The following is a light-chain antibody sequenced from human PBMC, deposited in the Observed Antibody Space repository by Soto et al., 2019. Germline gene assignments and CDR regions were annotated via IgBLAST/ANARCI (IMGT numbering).Light chain of an antibody. J-gene: IGLJ2*01. V-gene: IGLV7-46*01. CDR1: TGAVTSGHY. Sequence: QAVVTQEPSPTVSPGGTVTLTCGSSTGAVTSGHYPYWFQQKPGQAPRTLIYDTSNKHSWTPARFSGSLLGGKAALTLSGAQHEDEAEYYCLLSYSGARGVFGGGTKLTVL. CDR2: DTS. CDR3: LLSYSGARGV.